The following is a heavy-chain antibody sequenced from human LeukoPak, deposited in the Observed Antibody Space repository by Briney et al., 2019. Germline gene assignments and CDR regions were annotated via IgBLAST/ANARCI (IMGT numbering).Heavy chain of an antibody. D-gene: IGHD5-12*01. CDR1: GYSFTNYW. J-gene: IGHJ3*02. V-gene: IGHV5-51*01. Sequence: GESLKISCQGSGYSFTNYWIGWVRQMPGKGLEWVGIIYPGDSDTRYRPSFQGQVTISADKSISTAYLQWSSLKASDTAMYYCARHYVATILSDAFNIWGQGTMVTVSS. CDR3: ARHYVATILSDAFNI. CDR2: IYPGDSDT.